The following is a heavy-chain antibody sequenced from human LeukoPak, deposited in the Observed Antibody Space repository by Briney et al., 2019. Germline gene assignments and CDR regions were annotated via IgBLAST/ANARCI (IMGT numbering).Heavy chain of an antibody. CDR2: IRSKTYGGTT. V-gene: IGHV3-49*04. D-gene: IGHD3-10*01. CDR1: GFTFDDYG. Sequence: HPGGSLRLSCTDSGFTFDDYGMSWVRQAPGKGLEWVGLIRSKTYGGTTEHAASVKGRFTMSRDDSKSIAYLQMNSLKTEDTAVYYCTRVRGVIVEGFDYWGQGTLVTVSS. J-gene: IGHJ4*02. CDR3: TRVRGVIVEGFDY.